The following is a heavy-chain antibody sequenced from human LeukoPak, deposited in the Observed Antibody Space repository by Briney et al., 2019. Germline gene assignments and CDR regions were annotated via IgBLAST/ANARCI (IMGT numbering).Heavy chain of an antibody. CDR1: GFTLSGNY. V-gene: IGHV3-66*04. J-gene: IGHJ4*02. CDR3: ASQRGRSSGWFDY. D-gene: IGHD6-19*01. Sequence: GGSLRLSCAASGFTLSGNYMSWVRQAPGKGLEWVSVIYSGGSTYYADSVTGRFTISRDNSKNTLYLQLNSLRVEDTAVYYCASQRGRSSGWFDYWGQGTLVTVSS. CDR2: IYSGGST.